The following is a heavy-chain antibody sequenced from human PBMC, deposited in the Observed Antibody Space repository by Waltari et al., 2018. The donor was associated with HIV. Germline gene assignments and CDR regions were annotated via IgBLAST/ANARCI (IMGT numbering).Heavy chain of an antibody. J-gene: IGHJ6*02. CDR3: ARDYGDYANYYYYYGMDV. V-gene: IGHV3-33*01. Sequence: QVQLVESGGGVVQPGRSLRLSCAASGFTFSSYGMHWVRQAPGKGLEWVAVIWYDGSNKYYADSVKGRFTISRDNSKNTLYLQMNSLRAEDTAVYYCARDYGDYANYYYYYGMDVWGQGTTVTVSS. D-gene: IGHD4-17*01. CDR2: IWYDGSNK. CDR1: GFTFSSYG.